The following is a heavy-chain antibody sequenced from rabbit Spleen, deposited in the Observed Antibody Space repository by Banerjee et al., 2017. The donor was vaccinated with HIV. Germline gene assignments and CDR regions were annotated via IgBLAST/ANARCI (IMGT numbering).Heavy chain of an antibody. J-gene: IGHJ4*01. CDR3: ARDLVGVIGWNFYL. CDR1: GVSLNDKDV. D-gene: IGHD2-1*01. CDR2: INIATGKS. Sequence: EQLEESGGGLVKPEGSLTLTCKASGVSLNDKDVMCWVRQAPGKGLEWIACINIATGKSVYASWAKGRFIMFRTSSTTVTLHMTSLTAADRATYFCARDLVGVIGWNFYLWGQGTLVTVS. V-gene: IGHV1S45*01.